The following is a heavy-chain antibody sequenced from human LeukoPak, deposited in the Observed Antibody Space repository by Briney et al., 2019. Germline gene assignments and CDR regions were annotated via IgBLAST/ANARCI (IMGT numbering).Heavy chain of an antibody. D-gene: IGHD2-15*01. Sequence: GGSLTLSCVVSGFTFSSFGMMCVRHAPGEVREWGGSNSGRGGHGDTYHEDSVKGRFNISRHDSKTTLFLHMTSLRVEDTAVYYCAKGTTGHCSGATCYPFDMWGQGTVVTVSS. J-gene: IGHJ3*02. CDR3: AKGTTGHCSGATCYPFDM. CDR1: GFTFSSFG. CDR2: NSGRGGHGDT. V-gene: IGHV3-23*01.